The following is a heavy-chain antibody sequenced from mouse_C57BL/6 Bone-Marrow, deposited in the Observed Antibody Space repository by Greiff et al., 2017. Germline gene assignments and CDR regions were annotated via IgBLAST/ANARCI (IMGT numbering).Heavy chain of an antibody. CDR3: TGTVVAMRGAMDY. Sequence: EVMLVESGGGLVQPGGSMKLSCAASGFTFSDAWMDWVRQSPEKGLEWVAEIRNKANNHATYYAESVKGRFTISRDDSKSSVYLQMNSLRAEDTGIYYCTGTVVAMRGAMDYWGQGTSVTVSS. CDR2: IRNKANNHAT. V-gene: IGHV6-6*01. CDR1: GFTFSDAW. D-gene: IGHD1-1*01. J-gene: IGHJ4*01.